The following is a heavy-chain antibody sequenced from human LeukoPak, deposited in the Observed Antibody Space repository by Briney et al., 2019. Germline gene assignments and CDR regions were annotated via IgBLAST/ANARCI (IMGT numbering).Heavy chain of an antibody. J-gene: IGHJ4*02. Sequence: PSETLSVTCTVSGGSISSYYWSWIRQPPGKGLEWIGYIYYSGSTNYNPSLKSRVTISVDTSKNQFSLKLSSVTAADTAVYYCARSRGRINLDYWGQGTLVTVSS. CDR2: IYYSGST. CDR1: GGSISSYY. CDR3: ARSRGRINLDY. V-gene: IGHV4-59*08. D-gene: IGHD3-10*01.